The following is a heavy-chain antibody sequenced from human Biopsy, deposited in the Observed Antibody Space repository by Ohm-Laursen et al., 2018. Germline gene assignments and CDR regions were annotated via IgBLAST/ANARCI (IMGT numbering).Heavy chain of an antibody. D-gene: IGHD3-10*01. Sequence: SETLSLTCSVSGGFISSYYWSWIRQSAGRGLEWIGRIYIDGTSDYNPSLKNRVSMSVDSSKKQFSLRLTSLSVADTVKYYCARAPPLIRGVLESWFDPWGQGILVTVSS. J-gene: IGHJ5*02. CDR3: ARAPPLIRGVLESWFDP. CDR2: IYIDGTS. CDR1: GGFISSYY. V-gene: IGHV4-4*07.